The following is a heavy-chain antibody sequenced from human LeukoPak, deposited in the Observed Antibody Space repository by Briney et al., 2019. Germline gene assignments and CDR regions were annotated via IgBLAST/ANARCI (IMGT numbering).Heavy chain of an antibody. Sequence: PSETLSLTCAVYGGSFSGYYWSWIRQPPGKGLEWIGEINHSGSTNYNPSLKSRVTISVDTSKNQFSLKLSSVTAADTVVYYCARRYYGSGSYIQHWGQGTLVTVSS. V-gene: IGHV4-34*01. CDR3: ARRYYGSGSYIQH. J-gene: IGHJ1*01. D-gene: IGHD3-10*01. CDR2: INHSGST. CDR1: GGSFSGYY.